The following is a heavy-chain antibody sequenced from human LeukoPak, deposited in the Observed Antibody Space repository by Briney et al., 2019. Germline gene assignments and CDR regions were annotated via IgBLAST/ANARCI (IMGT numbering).Heavy chain of an antibody. CDR1: GFTFSSYG. D-gene: IGHD3-10*01. CDR3: AKASRSYYHHHFDS. V-gene: IGHV3-33*06. J-gene: IGHJ4*02. CDR2: IWYDGSNK. Sequence: GGSLRLSCAASGFTFSSYGMHWVRQAPGKGLEWVSVIWYDGSNKYYADSVKGRFTISRDNSKNTLYLQMNSLRAEDTAVDYCAKASRSYYHHHFDSWGQGTLVTVSS.